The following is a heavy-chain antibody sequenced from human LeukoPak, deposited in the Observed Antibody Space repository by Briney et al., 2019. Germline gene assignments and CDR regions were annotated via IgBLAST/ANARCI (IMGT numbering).Heavy chain of an antibody. CDR1: GGSISSYY. CDR2: IYTSGST. Sequence: PSETLSLACTVSGGSISSYYWSWIRQPAGKGLEWIGRIYTSGSTNYIPSLKSRVTMSVDTSKNQFSLKLSSVTAAGTAVYYCARDPPYGPFIYWGQGTLVTVSS. J-gene: IGHJ4*02. CDR3: ARDPPYGPFIY. V-gene: IGHV4-4*07. D-gene: IGHD4-17*01.